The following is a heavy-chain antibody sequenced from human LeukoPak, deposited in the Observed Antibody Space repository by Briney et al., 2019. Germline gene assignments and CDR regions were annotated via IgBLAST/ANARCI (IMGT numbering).Heavy chain of an antibody. CDR2: VSTSGGST. CDR1: GYTFSSYG. J-gene: IGHJ4*02. D-gene: IGHD2-15*01. CDR3: LGYCSGGRCYSGGH. Sequence: PGGSLRLSCAASGYTFSSYGMHWVRQAPGKGLEWVSTVSTSGGSTYYADSVKGRFTISRDNSKNTQYLQMNSLRAEDTAIYYCLGYCSGGRCYSGGHWGQGTLVTVSS. V-gene: IGHV3-23*01.